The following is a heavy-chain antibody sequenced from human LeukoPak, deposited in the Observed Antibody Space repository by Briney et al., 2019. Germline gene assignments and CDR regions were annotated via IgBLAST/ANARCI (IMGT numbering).Heavy chain of an antibody. CDR3: ARGELVIVPAVNYYYCYMDV. Sequence: PSETLSLTCAVYGGSFSGYYWSWIRQPPGKGLEWIGEINQSGSTNYNPSLKSRVTISVDTSKNQFSLKLSSVTAADTAVYYCARGELVIVPAVNYYYCYMDVWGKGTTVTVSS. CDR2: INQSGST. D-gene: IGHD2-2*01. V-gene: IGHV4-34*01. CDR1: GGSFSGYY. J-gene: IGHJ6*03.